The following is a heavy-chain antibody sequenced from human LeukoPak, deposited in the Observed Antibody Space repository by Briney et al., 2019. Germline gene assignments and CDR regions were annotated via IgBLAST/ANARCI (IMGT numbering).Heavy chain of an antibody. V-gene: IGHV1-2*02. J-gene: IGHJ4*02. D-gene: IGHD1-26*01. CDR2: INSNSGGT. Sequence: GASVKVSCKTSGYTFTDYYMHWVRQAPGQGLEWMGWINSNSGGTNYAQKFQGRVTMARDTSISTAYMELSRLRSDDTAVYYCARGPSWEPTGLHDYWGQGTLVTVSS. CDR3: ARGPSWEPTGLHDY. CDR1: GYTFTDYY.